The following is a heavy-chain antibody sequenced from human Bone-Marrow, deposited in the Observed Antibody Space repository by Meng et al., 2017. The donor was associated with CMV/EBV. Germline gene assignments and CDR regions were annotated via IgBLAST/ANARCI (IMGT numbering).Heavy chain of an antibody. D-gene: IGHD4-17*01. Sequence: ASVKVSCKASGYTFTSYGISWVRQAPGQGLEWMGWISAYNGNTNYAQKLQGRVTMTTDTSTSTAYMELRSPRSDDTAVYYCARVRYGDYYGMDVWGQGTTVTVSS. CDR3: ARVRYGDYYGMDV. V-gene: IGHV1-18*01. CDR1: GYTFTSYG. CDR2: ISAYNGNT. J-gene: IGHJ6*02.